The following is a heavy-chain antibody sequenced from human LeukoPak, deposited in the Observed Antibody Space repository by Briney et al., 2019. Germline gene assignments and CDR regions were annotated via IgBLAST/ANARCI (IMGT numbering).Heavy chain of an antibody. CDR3: AGGLRSGLIDY. D-gene: IGHD4-17*01. J-gene: IGHJ4*02. V-gene: IGHV3-53*01. Sequence: GGSLRLSCAASAFTFRTYGMHWVRQAPGKGLEWVSTIYSAGSTNYADSVKGRFTISRDNSKNTMYLQMNSLRAEDTAVYYCAGGLRSGLIDYWGQGTLVTVSS. CDR2: IYSAGST. CDR1: AFTFRTYG.